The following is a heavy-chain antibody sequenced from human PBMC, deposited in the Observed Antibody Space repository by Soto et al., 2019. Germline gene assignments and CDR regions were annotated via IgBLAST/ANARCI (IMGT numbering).Heavy chain of an antibody. CDR2: IYYSGST. J-gene: IGHJ4*02. Sequence: PXETLSLTCFVSGGPISSSRYYWGWIRQPPGKGLEWIGSIYYSGSTYYNPSLKSRVTISVDTPNNQFSLRLSSVTAADTALYYCARDMIAVAGLYHFDYWGQGILVTVSS. V-gene: IGHV4-39*02. D-gene: IGHD6-19*01. CDR1: GGPISSSRYY. CDR3: ARDMIAVAGLYHFDY.